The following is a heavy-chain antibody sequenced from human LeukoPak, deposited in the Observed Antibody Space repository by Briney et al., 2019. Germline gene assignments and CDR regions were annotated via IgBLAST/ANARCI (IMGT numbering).Heavy chain of an antibody. V-gene: IGHV4-39*01. CDR1: DGSISSSSYY. J-gene: IGHJ5*02. D-gene: IGHD1-7*01. Sequence: PSETLSLTCTVSDGSISSSSYYWGWIRQPPGKGLEWIGSIYYSGSTYYNPSLKSRVTLSVDTSKNQFSLKLSSVTAADTAVYYCARRRLGETTTANWFDPWGQGTLVTVPS. CDR2: IYYSGST. CDR3: ARRRLGETTTANWFDP.